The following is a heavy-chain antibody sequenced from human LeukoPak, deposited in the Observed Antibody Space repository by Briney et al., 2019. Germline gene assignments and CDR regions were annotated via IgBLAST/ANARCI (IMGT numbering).Heavy chain of an antibody. D-gene: IGHD2-15*01. CDR1: GGSISSYY. Sequence: SETLSLTCTVSGGSISSYYWSWIRQPAGKGLEWIGRIYTSGSTNYNPSLKSRVTMSVDTSKNQFSLKLSSVTAADTAVYYCARGAVVYYYYYMDVWGKGTTVTVSS. V-gene: IGHV4-4*07. J-gene: IGHJ6*03. CDR2: IYTSGST. CDR3: ARGAVVYYYYYMDV.